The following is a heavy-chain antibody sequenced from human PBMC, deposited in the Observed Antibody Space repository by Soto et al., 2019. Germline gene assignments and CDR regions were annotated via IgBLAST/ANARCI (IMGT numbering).Heavy chain of an antibody. J-gene: IGHJ4*02. D-gene: IGHD5-12*01. CDR1: GYTFTDYY. CDR3: PSCTITSRTPDY. CDR2: INPNTGGT. V-gene: IGHV1-2*02. Sequence: ALVQVSCKASGYTFTDYYMHWVRQAPGQGLEWMGWINPNTGGTNSVENFQGRVIMTRDTSISTAYMELSRVTSDDTAGYFGPSCTITSRTPDYWGPGTLVTVSS.